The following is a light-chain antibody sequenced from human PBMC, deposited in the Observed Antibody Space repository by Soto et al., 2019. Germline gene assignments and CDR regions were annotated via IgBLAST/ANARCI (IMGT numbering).Light chain of an antibody. CDR2: EVS. CDR1: GSDVGGYNY. V-gene: IGLV2-14*01. Sequence: QSALTQPASVSGSPGQSITISCTGTGSDVGGYNYVSWYQQHPGKAPKLMIYEVSNRPSGVSNRFSGSKSGNTASLTISGLQAEDEAEYYCSSYTSSTIVVFGGGTKVTVL. CDR3: SSYTSSTIVV. J-gene: IGLJ2*01.